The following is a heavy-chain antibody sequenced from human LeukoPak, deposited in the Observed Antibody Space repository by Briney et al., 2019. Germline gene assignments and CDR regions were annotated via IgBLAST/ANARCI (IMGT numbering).Heavy chain of an antibody. CDR3: ARGGITMVRGVNLDY. Sequence: GGSLRLSCAASGFTVSSSYMNWVRQAPGKGLEWVSVIITGGDTYYADSVNGRFTISRDNSKNTLYLQMNSLRADDTAVYYCARGGITMVRGVNLDYWGQGTLVTVSS. J-gene: IGHJ4*02. CDR1: GFTVSSSY. CDR2: IITGGDT. V-gene: IGHV3-53*01. D-gene: IGHD3-10*01.